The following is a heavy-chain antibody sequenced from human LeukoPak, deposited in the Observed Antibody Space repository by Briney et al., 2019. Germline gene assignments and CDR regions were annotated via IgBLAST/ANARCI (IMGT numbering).Heavy chain of an antibody. Sequence: GGSLRLSCAASGFTFSSYGMHWVRQAPGKGLEWVAFIRYDGSNKYYADSVKGRFTISRDNSKNTLNLQMNSLRAEDTAVYYCAKDRERYCSSTSCYTVSDYWGQGTLVTVSS. CDR2: IRYDGSNK. CDR1: GFTFSSYG. V-gene: IGHV3-30*02. D-gene: IGHD2-2*02. J-gene: IGHJ4*02. CDR3: AKDRERYCSSTSCYTVSDY.